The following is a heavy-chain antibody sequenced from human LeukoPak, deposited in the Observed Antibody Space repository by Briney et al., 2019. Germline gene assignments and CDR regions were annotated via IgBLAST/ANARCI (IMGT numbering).Heavy chain of an antibody. Sequence: GGSLRLSCAASGFTFSTYRMSWVRQAPGKGLEWVSYIGSSGSTVYYADSVKGRFTISRDNAKNSLYMQMESLRDEDTAIYYCARDTLEYSNSPDALDIWGQGTMVTVSS. D-gene: IGHD4-23*01. V-gene: IGHV3-48*02. CDR3: ARDTLEYSNSPDALDI. CDR1: GFTFSTYR. CDR2: IGSSGSTV. J-gene: IGHJ3*02.